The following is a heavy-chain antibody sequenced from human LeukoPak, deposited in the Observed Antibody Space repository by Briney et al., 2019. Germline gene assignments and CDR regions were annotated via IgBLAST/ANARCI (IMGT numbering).Heavy chain of an antibody. V-gene: IGHV1-3*01. J-gene: IGHJ4*02. D-gene: IGHD3-16*01. CDR3: AREGLGEWLPAGGFFDY. CDR1: GYTFTSYA. CDR2: INAGNGNT. Sequence: GASVKVSCKASGYTFTSYAMHWVRQAPGQRLEWMGWINAGNGNTKYSQKFQGRVTITRDTSASTAYMELSSLRSEDTAVYYCAREGLGEWLPAGGFFDYWGQGTLVTVSS.